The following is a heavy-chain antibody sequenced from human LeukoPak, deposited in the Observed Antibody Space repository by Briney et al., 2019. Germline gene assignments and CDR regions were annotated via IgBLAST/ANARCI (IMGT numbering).Heavy chain of an antibody. CDR3: ARDLRVWYGTAEI. J-gene: IGHJ3*02. D-gene: IGHD3-10*01. CDR2: ISGNNNYI. Sequence: GGSLTLSCAASGFSFSNYRMNWVRQAPAKGLGWVSSISGNNNYIYYADSVKGRFTISRDNAKSSLYLQMNSLTADDTAIYYCARDLRVWYGTAEIWGQGTMVTVSS. V-gene: IGHV3-21*01. CDR1: GFSFSNYR.